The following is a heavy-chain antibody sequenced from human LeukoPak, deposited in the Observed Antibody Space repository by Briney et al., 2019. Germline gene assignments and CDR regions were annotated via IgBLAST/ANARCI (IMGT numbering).Heavy chain of an antibody. Sequence: GGSLRLSCAASGFTFSSCAMSWVRQAPGKGLEWVSAISSSAGNTYYADSVKGRFTISRDNAKNSLYLQMNSLRAEDTAVYYCARVNGLNAFDIWGQGTMVTVSS. D-gene: IGHD2-8*01. CDR2: ISSSAGNT. J-gene: IGHJ3*02. V-gene: IGHV3-21*01. CDR3: ARVNGLNAFDI. CDR1: GFTFSSCA.